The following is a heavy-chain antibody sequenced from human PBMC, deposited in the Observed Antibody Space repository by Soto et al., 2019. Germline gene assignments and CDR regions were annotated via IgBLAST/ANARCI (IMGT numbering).Heavy chain of an antibody. J-gene: IGHJ5*02. CDR3: ARDQGGSYDSWFDP. V-gene: IGHV3-21*06. Sequence: FTFSMYSMNSLLHAPGKGLEWVASISSGSAYIKYAESVKGRFTISRDNANNSLHLQMNSLRAEDTAIYHCARDQGGSYDSWFDPWGQGTLVTVSS. D-gene: IGHD1-26*01. CDR2: ISSGSAYI. CDR1: FTFSMYS.